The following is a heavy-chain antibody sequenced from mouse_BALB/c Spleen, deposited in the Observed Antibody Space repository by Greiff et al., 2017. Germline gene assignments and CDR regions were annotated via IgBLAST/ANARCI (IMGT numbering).Heavy chain of an antibody. CDR3: ARGGNGYQFAY. CDR2: ISSGGST. V-gene: IGHV5-6-5*01. D-gene: IGHD2-2*01. J-gene: IGHJ3*01. CDR1: GFTFSSYA. Sequence: EVKVVESGGGLVKPGGSLKLSCAASGFTFSSYAMSWVRQTPEKRLEWVASISSGGSTYYPDSVKGRFTISRDNARNILYLQMSSLRSEDTAMYYCARGGNGYQFAYWGQGTLVTVSA.